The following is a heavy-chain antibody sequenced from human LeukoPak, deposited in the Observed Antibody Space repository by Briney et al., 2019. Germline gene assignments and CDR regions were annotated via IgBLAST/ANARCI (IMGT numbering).Heavy chain of an antibody. CDR3: AREFDYYDSSGPGRDY. CDR1: GYTFTGYY. V-gene: IGHV1-2*06. Sequence: ASVKVSCKASGYTFTGYYMHWVRQAPGQGLEWMGQINPNSGGTNYAQKFQGRVTMTRDTSISTAYMELSRLRSDDTAVYYCAREFDYYDSSGPGRDYWGQGTLVTVSS. D-gene: IGHD3-22*01. CDR2: INPNSGGT. J-gene: IGHJ4*02.